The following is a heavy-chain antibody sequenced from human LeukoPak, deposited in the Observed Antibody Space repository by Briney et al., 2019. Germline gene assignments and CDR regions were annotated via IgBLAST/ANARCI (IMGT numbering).Heavy chain of an antibody. D-gene: IGHD3-10*01. CDR2: IKQDGSEK. CDR3: ARAYGSGSYSLSPDY. J-gene: IGHJ4*02. CDR1: GFTFSSYW. V-gene: IGHV3-7*04. Sequence: GGSLRLSCAASGFTFSSYWMSWVRQAPGRGLEWVANIKQDGSEKYYVDSVKGRFTISRDNAKNSLYLQMNSLRAEDTAVYYCARAYGSGSYSLSPDYWGQGTLVTVSS.